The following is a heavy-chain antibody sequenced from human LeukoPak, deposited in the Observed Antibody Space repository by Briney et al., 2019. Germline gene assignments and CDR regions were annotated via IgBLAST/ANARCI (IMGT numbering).Heavy chain of an antibody. Sequence: KASETLSLTCTVSGDSITGSSYYWGWIRQPPGKGLEWIGGMYYSGSTYSNPSLKSRVTISVDTSKNQFSLKLSSVTAADTAVYYCARHYYDSTGYYYFDYWGQGTLVTVSS. CDR3: ARHYYDSTGYYYFDY. D-gene: IGHD3-22*01. CDR1: GDSITGSSYY. V-gene: IGHV4-39*01. CDR2: MYYSGST. J-gene: IGHJ4*02.